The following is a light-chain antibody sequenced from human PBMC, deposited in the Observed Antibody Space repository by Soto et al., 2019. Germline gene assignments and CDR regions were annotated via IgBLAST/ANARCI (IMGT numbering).Light chain of an antibody. J-gene: IGLJ1*01. CDR1: SSNIGSNT. CDR2: SNN. V-gene: IGLV1-44*01. CDR3: AAWDDSLSGRGV. Sequence: QSVLTQPPSASGTPGQRVTISCSGSSSNIGSNTVNWYQQLPGTAPKLLIYSNNQRPSGVPDRFSGSKSGTSASLAISGLQSEDEADYYCAAWDDSLSGRGVFGTGTKLT.